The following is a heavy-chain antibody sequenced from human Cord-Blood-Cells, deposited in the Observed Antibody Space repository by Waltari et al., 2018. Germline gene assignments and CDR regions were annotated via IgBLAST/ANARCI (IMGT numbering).Heavy chain of an antibody. Sequence: QVQLQQWGAGLLKPSATLSLTCAVYGGSFSGYYWSWIRPPPGKGLEWIGEINHSGSTNYNPSFKSRVTISVDTSKNQFSLKLSSVTAADTAVYYCARGYEFAVTTVATYFDYWGQGTLVTVSS. V-gene: IGHV4-34*01. CDR2: INHSGST. J-gene: IGHJ4*02. CDR1: GGSFSGYY. CDR3: ARGYEFAVTTVATYFDY. D-gene: IGHD5-12*01.